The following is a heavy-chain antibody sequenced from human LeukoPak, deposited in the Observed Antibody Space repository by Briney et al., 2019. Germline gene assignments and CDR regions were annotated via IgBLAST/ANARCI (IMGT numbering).Heavy chain of an antibody. J-gene: IGHJ4*02. CDR3: ARENYYDSSGYLFDY. D-gene: IGHD3-22*01. CDR1: GGSISSGSYY. CDR2: IYTSGST. V-gene: IGHV4-61*02. Sequence: SETLSLTCTVSGGSISSGSYYWSWIRQPAGKGLEWIGRIYTSGSTNYNPSLKSRVTISVDKSKNQFSLKLSSVTAADTAVYYCARENYYDSSGYLFDYWGQGTLVTVSS.